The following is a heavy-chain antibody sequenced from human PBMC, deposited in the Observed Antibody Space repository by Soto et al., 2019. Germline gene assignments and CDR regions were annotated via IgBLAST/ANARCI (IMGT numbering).Heavy chain of an antibody. Sequence: SVKVSCKASGGTFSSYAISWVRQAPGQGLEWMGGIIPIFGTANYAQKFQGRVTITADESTSTAYMELSSLRSEDMAVYYCAREGDYGGNPKAFDIWGQGTMVTV. CDR1: GGTFSSYA. D-gene: IGHD4-17*01. J-gene: IGHJ3*02. V-gene: IGHV1-69*13. CDR2: IIPIFGTA. CDR3: AREGDYGGNPKAFDI.